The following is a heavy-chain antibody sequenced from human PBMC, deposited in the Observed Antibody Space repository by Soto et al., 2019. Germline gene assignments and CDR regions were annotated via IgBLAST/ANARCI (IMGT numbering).Heavy chain of an antibody. CDR1: GFTFSFYA. J-gene: IGHJ4*02. CDR3: ARQAKIGDRSQFYFDS. D-gene: IGHD3-16*01. V-gene: IGHV3-30*04. CDR2: ISYNGRNK. Sequence: GGSLRLSCAASGFTFSFYAMHWVRQSPGKGLEWVAVISYNGRNKHYVDSVKGRFTISRDNSQDTLYLQMDSLRPDDTAVYYCARQAKIGDRSQFYFDSWGQGTLVTVSS.